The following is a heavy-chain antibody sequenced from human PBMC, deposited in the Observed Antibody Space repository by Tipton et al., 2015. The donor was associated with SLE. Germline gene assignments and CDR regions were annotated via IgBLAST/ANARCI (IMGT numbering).Heavy chain of an antibody. CDR3: TNLMSGGDRSWHVRSFDI. CDR1: GLKFDDYA. J-gene: IGHJ3*02. V-gene: IGHV3-9*01. D-gene: IGHD2-21*02. CDR2: LSWSSDSI. Sequence: QLVQSGGGLVQPGRSLRLSCAASGLKFDDYAMHWVRQPPGKGLEWVSGLSWSSDSIGYADSVKGRFSISRDNAKNSLYLQMNSLRPEDTALYYCTNLMSGGDRSWHVRSFDIWGRGTMVIVSS.